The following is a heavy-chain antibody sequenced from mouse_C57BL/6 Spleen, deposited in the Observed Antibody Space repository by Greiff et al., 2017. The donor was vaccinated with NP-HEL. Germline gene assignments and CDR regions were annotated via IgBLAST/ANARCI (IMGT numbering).Heavy chain of an antibody. V-gene: IGHV1-59*01. CDR2: IDPSDSYT. CDR3: ARSKEATVVAPCDY. Sequence: QVQLQQPGAELVRPGTSVKLSCKASGYTFTSYWLHWVKQRPGQGLEWIGVIDPSDSYTNYNQKFKGKATLTVDTSSSTAYMQLSSLTSEDSAVYYCARSKEATVVAPCDYWGQGTTLTVSS. CDR1: GYTFTSYW. D-gene: IGHD1-1*01. J-gene: IGHJ2*01.